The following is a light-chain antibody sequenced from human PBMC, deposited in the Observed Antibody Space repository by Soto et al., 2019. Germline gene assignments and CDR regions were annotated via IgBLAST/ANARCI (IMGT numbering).Light chain of an antibody. Sequence: DIQMTQSPSTLSASVGDRVTVXCRASQSISSWLAWYQQKPGKAXQLLIYDASSLEIGVPSRFSGSGSGTEFALTISSLQPDDFATYYCQQYNSYSFGPGTKVDIK. V-gene: IGKV1-5*01. CDR1: QSISSW. CDR2: DAS. CDR3: QQYNSYS. J-gene: IGKJ3*01.